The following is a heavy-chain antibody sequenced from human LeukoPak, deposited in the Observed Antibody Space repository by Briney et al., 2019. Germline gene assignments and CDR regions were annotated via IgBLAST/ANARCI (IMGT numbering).Heavy chain of an antibody. CDR2: INPNSGGT. J-gene: IGHJ6*03. CDR1: GYTFTGYY. V-gene: IGHV1-2*02. Sequence: ASVKVSCKASGYTFTGYYMHWVRQAPGRGLEWMGWINPNSGGTNYAQKLQGRVTMTTDTSTSTAYMELRSLRSDDTAVYYCARAEHYYDSYYYYYMDVWGKGTTVTISS. D-gene: IGHD3-22*01. CDR3: ARAEHYYDSYYYYYMDV.